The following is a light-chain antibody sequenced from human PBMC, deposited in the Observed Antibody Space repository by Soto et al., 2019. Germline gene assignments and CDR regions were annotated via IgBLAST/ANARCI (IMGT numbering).Light chain of an antibody. J-gene: IGKJ4*01. CDR3: QQYNGWPLT. V-gene: IGKV3-15*01. Sequence: IVMTQSPATLSASPGERATLSCRASHSLGSNLAWYQQRPGQAPRLLIYGASTRATGIPARFSGSGSGTDFTLTISRLQSEDFAIYYCQQYNGWPLTFGGGATVEI. CDR2: GAS. CDR1: HSLGSN.